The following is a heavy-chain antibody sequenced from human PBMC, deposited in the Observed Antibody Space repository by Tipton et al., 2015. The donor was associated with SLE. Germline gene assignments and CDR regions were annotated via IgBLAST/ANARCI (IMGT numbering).Heavy chain of an antibody. D-gene: IGHD1-20*01. V-gene: IGHV4-4*09. Sequence: TLSLTCTVSGGSISSYYWSWIRQPPGKGLEWIGYIYTSGNTNYNPSLKSRVTISVDTSKNQFSLKLSSVTAADTAVYYCARQSLGITGTKFDYWGQGTQVTVSS. J-gene: IGHJ4*02. CDR2: IYTSGNT. CDR1: GGSISSYY. CDR3: ARQSLGITGTKFDY.